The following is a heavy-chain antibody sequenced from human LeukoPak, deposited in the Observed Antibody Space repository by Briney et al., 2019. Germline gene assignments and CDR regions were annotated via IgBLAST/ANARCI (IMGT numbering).Heavy chain of an antibody. V-gene: IGHV3-48*03. CDR3: ARVEAAAGTVDY. CDR2: ISSSGSTI. CDR1: GFTFSSYE. J-gene: IGHJ4*02. Sequence: GGSLRLSCTASGFTFSSYEMNWVRQAPGKGLEWVSYISSSGSTIYYADSVKGRFTISRDNAKNSLYLQMNSLRAEDTAVYYCARVEAAAGTVDYWGQGTLVTVSS. D-gene: IGHD6-13*01.